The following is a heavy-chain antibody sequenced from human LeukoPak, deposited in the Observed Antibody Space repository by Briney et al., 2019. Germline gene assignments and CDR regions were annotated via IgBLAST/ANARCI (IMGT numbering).Heavy chain of an antibody. D-gene: IGHD3-22*01. Sequence: GGSLRLSCAASGFTVNKYSMNWVRQAPGKGLEWVSHISGSSSGSTIYYADSVKGRFTISRDNARNSLYLQMNSLRAEDTAVYYCAKSPTYYYDTSGYRYFDYWGQGTLVTVSS. V-gene: IGHV3-48*04. CDR2: ISGSSSGSTI. CDR3: AKSPTYYYDTSGYRYFDY. J-gene: IGHJ4*02. CDR1: GFTVNKYS.